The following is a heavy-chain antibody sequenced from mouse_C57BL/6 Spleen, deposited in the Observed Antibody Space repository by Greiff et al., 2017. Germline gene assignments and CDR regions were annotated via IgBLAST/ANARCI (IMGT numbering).Heavy chain of an antibody. V-gene: IGHV1-82*01. CDR2: IYPGDGDT. Sequence: VKLMESGPELVKPGASVTISCTASGYAFSSSWMNWVKQRPGKGLEWIGRIYPGDGDTNYNGKFKGKATLTADKSSSTAYIQLSSLTSEDSAVYFCALYYDYDDYWGQGTTLTVSS. CDR3: ALYYDYDDY. J-gene: IGHJ2*01. D-gene: IGHD2-4*01. CDR1: GYAFSSSW.